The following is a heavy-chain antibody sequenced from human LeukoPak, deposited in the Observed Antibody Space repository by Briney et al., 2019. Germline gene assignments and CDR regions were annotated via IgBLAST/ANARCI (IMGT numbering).Heavy chain of an antibody. CDR1: GFIFSDYY. CDR2: ISSSGSII. J-gene: IGHJ5*02. Sequence: GGSLRLSCTTSGFIFSDYYMSWIRQAPGKGLEWVSYISSSGSIIYYADSVKGRFTISRDNAKNSLYLQMNSLRAEDTAVYYCARVLTWDGDYPAAVGVNWFDPWGQGTLVTVSS. V-gene: IGHV3-11*04. D-gene: IGHD4-17*01. CDR3: ARVLTWDGDYPAAVGVNWFDP.